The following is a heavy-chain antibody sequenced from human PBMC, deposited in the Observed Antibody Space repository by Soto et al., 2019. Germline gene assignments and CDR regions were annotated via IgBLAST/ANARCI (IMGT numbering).Heavy chain of an antibody. V-gene: IGHV3-23*01. CDR1: GFSFSAYA. D-gene: IGHD3-16*01. CDR3: ARDLGGPDY. Sequence: PGGSLRLSCAASGFSFSAYAMSWVRQAPGKGLEWVSGMTGSGGFTYYADSVKGRFFISRDIARNTLFLQMNSLRADDTAVYYCARDLGGPDYWGRGTSVTVSS. CDR2: MTGSGGFT. J-gene: IGHJ4*02.